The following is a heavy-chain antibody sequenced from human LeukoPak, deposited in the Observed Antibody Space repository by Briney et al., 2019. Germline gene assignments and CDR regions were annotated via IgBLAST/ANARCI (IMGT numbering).Heavy chain of an antibody. D-gene: IGHD1-1*01. CDR3: VKGLVQTTMSYSVDY. CDR1: GFTFSNYG. J-gene: IGHJ4*02. V-gene: IGHV3-30*18. CDR2: ISSDGSKN. Sequence: GGSLRLSCAASGFTFSNYGMHWVRQTPGKGLEWVALISSDGSKNIYADSVKGRFTISRDNSKNTVYLQMNSLRAEDTAVYYCVKGLVQTTMSYSVDYWGQGALVTISS.